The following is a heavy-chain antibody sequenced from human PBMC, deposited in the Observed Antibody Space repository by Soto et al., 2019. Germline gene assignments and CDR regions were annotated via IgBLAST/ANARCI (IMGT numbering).Heavy chain of an antibody. D-gene: IGHD5-18*01. J-gene: IGHJ4*02. V-gene: IGHV4-39*01. Sequence: QLQLQESGPGLVKPSETLSLTCTVSGGSISSSSYYWGWIRQPPGKGLEWIGSIYYSGSTYYNPSLKSRVTISVDTSKNQFSLTLSSVTAADTAVYYCARLPYVDTAMVDYWGQGTLVTVSS. CDR2: IYYSGST. CDR1: GGSISSSSYY. CDR3: ARLPYVDTAMVDY.